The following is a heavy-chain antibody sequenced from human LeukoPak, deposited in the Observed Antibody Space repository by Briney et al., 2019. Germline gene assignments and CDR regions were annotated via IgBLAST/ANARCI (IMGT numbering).Heavy chain of an antibody. D-gene: IGHD2-15*01. J-gene: IGHJ5*02. Sequence: SGGSLRLSCAASGFTFSSYWVSWVRQAPGKGLEWVSSISSSSSYIYYADSVKGRFTISRDNAKNSLYLQMNSLRAEDTAVYYCAREGDYCSGGSCHYNWFDPWGQGTLVTVSS. CDR3: AREGDYCSGGSCHYNWFDP. V-gene: IGHV3-21*01. CDR2: ISSSSSYI. CDR1: GFTFSSYW.